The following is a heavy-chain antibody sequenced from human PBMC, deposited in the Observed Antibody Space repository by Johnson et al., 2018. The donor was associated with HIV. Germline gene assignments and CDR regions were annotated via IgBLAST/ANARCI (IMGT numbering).Heavy chain of an antibody. CDR2: IWYDGSNK. D-gene: IGHD3-10*01. Sequence: QVQLVESGGGVVQPGRSLRLSCAASGFTFSSYGMHWVRQAPGKGLEWVAVIWYDGSNKYYADSVKGRFTISRDNAKNSLYLQMNSLRAEDTAVYYCAGGYGSGSGDAFDIWGQGTMVTVS. V-gene: IGHV3-33*03. CDR1: GFTFSSYG. J-gene: IGHJ3*02. CDR3: AGGYGSGSGDAFDI.